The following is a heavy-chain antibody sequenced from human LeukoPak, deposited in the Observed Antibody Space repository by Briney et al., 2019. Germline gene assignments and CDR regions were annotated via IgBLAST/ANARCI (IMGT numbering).Heavy chain of an antibody. CDR3: AKGSVGVVPAAIGY. J-gene: IGHJ4*02. CDR1: GFTFDDYA. CDR2: ISWNSGSI. V-gene: IGHV3-9*01. D-gene: IGHD2-2*01. Sequence: GRSLRLSCAASGFTFDDYAMHWVRQAPGKGLEWVSGISWNSGSIGYADSVKGRFTISRDSAKNSLYLQMNSLRAEDTALDYCAKGSVGVVPAAIGYWGQGTLVTVSS.